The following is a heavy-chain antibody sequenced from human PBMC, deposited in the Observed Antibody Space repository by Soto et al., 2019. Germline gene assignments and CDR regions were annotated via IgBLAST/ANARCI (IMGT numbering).Heavy chain of an antibody. J-gene: IGHJ4*02. D-gene: IGHD3-3*01. V-gene: IGHV4-59*08. CDR2: IYYSGST. CDR3: ARGGWRQIDY. CDR1: GGSIGSYY. Sequence: QVQLQESGPGLVKPSETLSLTCSVSGGSIGSYYWSWIRQPPGKGLEWIGYIYYSGSTNYNPSLKSRVTISVDTSKNQFSLKLSSVTAADTAVYYCARGGWRQIDYWGQGTLVTV.